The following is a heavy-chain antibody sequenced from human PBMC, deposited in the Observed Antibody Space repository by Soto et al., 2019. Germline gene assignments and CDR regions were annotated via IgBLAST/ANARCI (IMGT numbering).Heavy chain of an antibody. CDR3: AADLPDWGAYAFDY. J-gene: IGHJ4*02. CDR1: GFTFPNAW. CDR2: VKSKINGGTT. D-gene: IGHD3-16*01. Sequence: EVQLVESGGGLVEPGGSLRLSCAASGFTFPNAWLNWVRQAPGKGLEWVGRVKSKINGGTTDYAAHVKGRFTVSRYDSESTVYLQMNSLKTEDTAVYYCAADLPDWGAYAFDYWGQGTLVTVPS. V-gene: IGHV3-15*07.